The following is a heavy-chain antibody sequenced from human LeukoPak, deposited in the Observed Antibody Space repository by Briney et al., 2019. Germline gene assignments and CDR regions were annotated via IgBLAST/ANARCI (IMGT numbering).Heavy chain of an antibody. V-gene: IGHV5-51*01. CDR3: ARLSWDIMVVPAAVRHFDI. D-gene: IGHD2-2*01. CDR2: IYPGDSDT. CDR1: GYRFSTSW. J-gene: IGHJ3*02. Sequence: GESLRISCKGFGYRFSTSWIGWVRQMPGKGLEWMGIIYPGDSDTRYSPSFQGQVAISADKSINTAFLQWSSLKASDSAIYYCARLSWDIMVVPAAVRHFDIWGQGTMVSVSS.